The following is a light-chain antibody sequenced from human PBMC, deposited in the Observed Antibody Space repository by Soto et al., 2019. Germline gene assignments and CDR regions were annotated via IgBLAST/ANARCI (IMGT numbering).Light chain of an antibody. CDR3: QQYDKWHRT. CDR1: QSVSTN. V-gene: IGKV3-15*01. Sequence: VITQSPATLSVSPGEIAALSCRASQSVSTNLAWYQQKPGQPPRLLIYFASTRATAVPARFTAGGSGTEFTLTISSLQSDDLAVYYCQQYDKWHRTFGQGTKVDIK. J-gene: IGKJ1*01. CDR2: FAS.